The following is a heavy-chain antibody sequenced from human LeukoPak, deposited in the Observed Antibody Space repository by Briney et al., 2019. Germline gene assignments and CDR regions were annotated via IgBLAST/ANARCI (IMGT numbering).Heavy chain of an antibody. D-gene: IGHD3-16*02. CDR2: ISYDGSNK. Sequence: GGSLRLSCAASGFTFSSYAMHWVRQAPGKGLEWVAVISYDGSNKYYADSVKGRFTISRDNSKNTLYLQMNSLRAEDTAVYYCAGDGQLYYDYVWGSYLDYWGQGTLVTVSS. J-gene: IGHJ4*02. V-gene: IGHV3-30-3*01. CDR3: AGDGQLYYDYVWGSYLDY. CDR1: GFTFSSYA.